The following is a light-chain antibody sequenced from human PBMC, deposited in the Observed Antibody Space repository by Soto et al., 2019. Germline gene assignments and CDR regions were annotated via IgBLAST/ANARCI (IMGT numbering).Light chain of an antibody. CDR2: GAS. CDR3: LQYGSSPRT. J-gene: IGKJ1*01. Sequence: EIVLTQSPGTLSLSPGERATLSCRASQSVTSNYLAWYQQKPGQAPRLLIYGASSRATGIPDRFSGSGSEADFTLTISRLEPEDCAVYYCLQYGSSPRTFGQGTKVEIK. CDR1: QSVTSNY. V-gene: IGKV3-20*01.